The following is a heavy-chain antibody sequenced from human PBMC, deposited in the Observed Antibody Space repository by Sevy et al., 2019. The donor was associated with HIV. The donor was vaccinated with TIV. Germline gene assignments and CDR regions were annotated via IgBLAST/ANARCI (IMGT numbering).Heavy chain of an antibody. CDR1: RFTFSSYA. J-gene: IGHJ4*02. D-gene: IGHD3-10*01. Sequence: GGSLRLSCAASRFTFSSYAMSWVRQAPGKGLEWVPAISSSGGSTYYADSVKGRFTISRDNSKNTLFLQMNSLRAEDTAVYYCAKDGSTFLDYRGQGTLVTVSS. V-gene: IGHV3-23*01. CDR3: AKDGSTFLDY. CDR2: ISSSGGST.